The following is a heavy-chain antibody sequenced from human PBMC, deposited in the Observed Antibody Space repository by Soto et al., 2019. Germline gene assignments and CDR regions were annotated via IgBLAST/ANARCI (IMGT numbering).Heavy chain of an antibody. J-gene: IGHJ3*02. V-gene: IGHV4-59*01. CDR3: ARGEAVSTADAFDI. Sequence: QVQLQESGPGLVKPSETLSLTCTVSGGSISSYYWSWIRQPPGKGLEWIGYIEYSGSTNYNPSLKIRVPISVDTSKTQFSLKLTSLTAADTAVYYCARGEAVSTADAFDIWGQGTMVTVSS. CDR1: GGSISSYY. CDR2: IEYSGST. D-gene: IGHD4-17*01.